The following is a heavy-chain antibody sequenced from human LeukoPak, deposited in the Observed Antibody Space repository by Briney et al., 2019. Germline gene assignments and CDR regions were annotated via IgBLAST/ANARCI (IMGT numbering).Heavy chain of an antibody. V-gene: IGHV3-23*01. J-gene: IGHJ3*02. CDR3: AKDREGGYRLYLSAFDI. Sequence: GGSLRLSCAASGFTFSSYAMSWVRQAPGKGLEWVSAISGSGGSTYYADSVKGRFTISGDNSKNTLYLQMNSLRAEDTAVYYCAKDREGGYRLYLSAFDIWGQGTMVTVSS. CDR2: ISGSGGST. CDR1: GFTFSSYA. D-gene: IGHD5-24*01.